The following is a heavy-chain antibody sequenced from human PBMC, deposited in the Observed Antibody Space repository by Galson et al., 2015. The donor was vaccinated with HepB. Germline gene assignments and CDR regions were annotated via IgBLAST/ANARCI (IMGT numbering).Heavy chain of an antibody. CDR3: ARVSSVLLWFGEFSS. CDR1: GFTFSSYS. Sequence: SLRLSCAASGFTFSSYSMNWVRQAPGKGLEWVSSISSSSSYIYYADSVKGRFTISRDNAKNSLYLQMNSLRAEDTAVYYCARVSSVLLWFGEFSSGGQGTLVTVSS. V-gene: IGHV3-21*01. CDR2: ISSSSSYI. D-gene: IGHD3-10*01. J-gene: IGHJ4*02.